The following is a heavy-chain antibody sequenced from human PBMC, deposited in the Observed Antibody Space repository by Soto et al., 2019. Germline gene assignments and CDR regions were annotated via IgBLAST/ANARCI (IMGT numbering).Heavy chain of an antibody. Sequence: HLQESGPGLVAPSQTLSLRCTVSGDSIGTGAFYWTWIRQVPGKGLEWIGYVSVSGNAYYNPSLKTRVAMSIETSENLLSLTLLSVTAADAAVYFGGRALGGVSASGVDVWGHGTTVTVSS. CDR3: GRALGGVSASGVDV. J-gene: IGHJ6*02. V-gene: IGHV4-31*03. CDR1: GDSIGTGAFY. CDR2: VSVSGNA. D-gene: IGHD3-3*01.